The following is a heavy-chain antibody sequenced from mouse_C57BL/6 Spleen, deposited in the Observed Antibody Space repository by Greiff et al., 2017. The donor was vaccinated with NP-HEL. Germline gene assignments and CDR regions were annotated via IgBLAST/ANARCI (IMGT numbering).Heavy chain of an antibody. CDR2: INSGSSTI. J-gene: IGHJ1*03. Sequence: EVMLVESGGGLVKPGGSLKLSCAASGFTFSDYGMHWVRQAPEKGLEWVAYINSGSSTIYYAATVKGRFTISSDNAKNSLSLQMTSLRSEDTAMYYCAYTNYWFFDVWGTGTTVTVSS. CDR1: GFTFSDYG. D-gene: IGHD1-1*01. V-gene: IGHV5-17*01. CDR3: AYTNYWFFDV.